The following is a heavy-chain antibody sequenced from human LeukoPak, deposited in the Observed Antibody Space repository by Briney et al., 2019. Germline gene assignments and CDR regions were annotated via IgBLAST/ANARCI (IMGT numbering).Heavy chain of an antibody. CDR3: ARQEYCSGGSCYTWFDP. J-gene: IGHJ5*02. V-gene: IGHV5-51*01. D-gene: IGHD2-15*01. Sequence: GESLKISCKGSGYSINNYWIGWVRQLPGKGLEWMGIIYPADSDIRYSPSFQGQVTISADKSISTAYLQWSSLKASDTAMYYCARQEYCSGGSCYTWFDPWGQGTLVTVSS. CDR1: GYSINNYW. CDR2: IYPADSDI.